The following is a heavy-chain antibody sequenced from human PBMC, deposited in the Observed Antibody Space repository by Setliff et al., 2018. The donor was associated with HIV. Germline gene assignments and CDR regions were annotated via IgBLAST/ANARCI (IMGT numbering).Heavy chain of an antibody. CDR3: ARVPHRVVGTTTLLYHFDY. CDR2: IHHSGTT. Sequence: PSETLSLTCTVSGGSISSTGYYWAWIRQSPGKGLDWIGSIHHSGTTYYNPSLKSRVTISVDTTTNQVSLQVNSVTAVDTAVYYCARVPHRVVGTTTLLYHFDYWGLGTLVTVSS. V-gene: IGHV4-39*07. J-gene: IGHJ4*02. CDR1: GGSISSTGYY. D-gene: IGHD1-26*01.